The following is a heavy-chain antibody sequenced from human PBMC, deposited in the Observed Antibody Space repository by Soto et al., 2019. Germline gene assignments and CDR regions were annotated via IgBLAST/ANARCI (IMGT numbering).Heavy chain of an antibody. CDR1: GGSFSGYY. CDR3: AREVFVVVTANSYFDY. V-gene: IGHV4-34*01. CDR2: INHSGST. D-gene: IGHD2-21*02. J-gene: IGHJ4*02. Sequence: PSETLSLTCAVYGGSFSGYYWSWIRQPPGKGLEWIGEINHSGSTNYNPSLKSRVTISVDTSKNQFSLKLSSVTAVDTPVYYCAREVFVVVTANSYFDYWGQGTLVTVSS.